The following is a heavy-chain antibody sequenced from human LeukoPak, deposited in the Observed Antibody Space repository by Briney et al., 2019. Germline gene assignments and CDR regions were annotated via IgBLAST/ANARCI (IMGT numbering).Heavy chain of an antibody. J-gene: IGHJ4*02. CDR3: ARDRSSSDY. V-gene: IGHV1-18*01. Sequence: ASVKVSCKASGYTFSNYGISWVRQAPEQGLEWMGWISAYNGNTDYAQKFQGRVTMTTDTSTSTAYMELRCLTSDDTALYYCARDRSSSDYWGQGTLVTVSS. CDR1: GYTFSNYG. D-gene: IGHD6-13*01. CDR2: ISAYNGNT.